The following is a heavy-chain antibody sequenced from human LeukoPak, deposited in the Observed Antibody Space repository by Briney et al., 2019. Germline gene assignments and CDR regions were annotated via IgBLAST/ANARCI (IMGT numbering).Heavy chain of an antibody. J-gene: IGHJ5*02. Sequence: PGGSLRLSCAASGFTFSSYAMHWVRQAPGKGLEWVAVISYDGSNKYYADSVKGRFTISRDNSKNTLYLQMNSLRAEDTAVYYCAKDLAASYYYDSSGYFDPWGQGTLVTVSS. V-gene: IGHV3-30*04. CDR1: GFTFSSYA. CDR2: ISYDGSNK. D-gene: IGHD3-22*01. CDR3: AKDLAASYYYDSSGYFDP.